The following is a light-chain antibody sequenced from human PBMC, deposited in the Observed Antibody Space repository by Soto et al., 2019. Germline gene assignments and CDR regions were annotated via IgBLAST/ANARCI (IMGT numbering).Light chain of an antibody. J-gene: IGKJ2*01. Sequence: EVVLTQSPGTLSLSPGERATLSCRASQSVNSGYLAWYRQKLGQAPRHLIYGESSRATGIPDRFRGSGPGTDFARTSSSLELADFQVYYLQQLGILPYTFGQGTKLQIK. CDR2: GES. CDR3: QQLGILPYT. CDR1: QSVNSGY. V-gene: IGKV3-20*01.